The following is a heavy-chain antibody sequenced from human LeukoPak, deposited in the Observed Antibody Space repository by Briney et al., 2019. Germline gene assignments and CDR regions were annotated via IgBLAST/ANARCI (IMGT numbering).Heavy chain of an antibody. CDR3: ARSIVVATRYYYYMDV. CDR2: ISYDGSNE. J-gene: IGHJ6*03. Sequence: GRSLRLSCAASGFTFSSYVMHWVRQAPGKGLEWVAIISYDGSNEYYADSVKGRFTISRDNAKNSLYLQMNSLRAEDTAVYYCARSIVVATRYYYYMDVWGKGTTVTVSS. V-gene: IGHV3-30*04. D-gene: IGHD1-26*01. CDR1: GFTFSSYV.